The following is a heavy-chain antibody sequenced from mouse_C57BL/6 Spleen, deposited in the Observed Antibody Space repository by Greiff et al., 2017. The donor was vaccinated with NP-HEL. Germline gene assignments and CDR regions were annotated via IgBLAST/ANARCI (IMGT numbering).Heavy chain of an antibody. V-gene: IGHV5-16*01. CDR1: GFTFSDYY. Sequence: EVKLMESEGGLVQPGSSMKLSCTASGFTFSDYYMAWVRQVPEKGLEWVANINYDGSSTYYLDSLKSRFIISRDNAKNILYLQMSSLKSEDTATYYCARGKLGGDYAMDYWGQGTSVTVSS. CDR3: ARGKLGGDYAMDY. D-gene: IGHD4-1*01. J-gene: IGHJ4*01. CDR2: INYDGSST.